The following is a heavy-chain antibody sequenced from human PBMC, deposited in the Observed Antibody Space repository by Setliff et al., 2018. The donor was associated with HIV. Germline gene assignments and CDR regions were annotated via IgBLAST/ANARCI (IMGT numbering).Heavy chain of an antibody. D-gene: IGHD2-2*01. V-gene: IGHV3-48*03. CDR2: ISSSGTLM. Sequence: GGSLRLSCAASGFTFSNFGMNWVRQAPGKGLEWVSYISSSGTLMHYADSVKGRFTISRDNAKNSLYLQMNSLRAEDTAVYFCARGEPSILIEPAAFFDYWGQGTLVTVSS. CDR3: ARGEPSILIEPAAFFDY. J-gene: IGHJ4*02. CDR1: GFTFSNFG.